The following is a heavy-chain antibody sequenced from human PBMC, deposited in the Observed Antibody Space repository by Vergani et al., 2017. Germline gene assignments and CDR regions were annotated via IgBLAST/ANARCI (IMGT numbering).Heavy chain of an antibody. CDR3: ARESCYYDSSGYYYHLYGMDV. CDR1: GYTFTTYA. CDR2: INTNTGNP. D-gene: IGHD3-22*01. V-gene: IGHV7-4-1*02. J-gene: IGHJ6*02. Sequence: QVQLVQSGSELKKPGASVKVSCKASGYTFTTYAMNWVRQAPGQGLEWMGWINTNTGNPTYAQGFTGRFVFSLDTSVSTAYLQITRLKAEDTAVYYCARESCYYDSSGYYYHLYGMDVWGQGTTVTVSS.